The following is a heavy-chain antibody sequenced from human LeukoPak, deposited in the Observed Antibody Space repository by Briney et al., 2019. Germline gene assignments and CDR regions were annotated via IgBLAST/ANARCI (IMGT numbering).Heavy chain of an antibody. CDR1: GFTFSSYS. CDR3: ARLRGYSYGYADY. CDR2: IGSSSSSTI. D-gene: IGHD5-18*01. V-gene: IGHV3-48*04. J-gene: IGHJ4*02. Sequence: GGFLRLSCAASGFTFSSYSMNWVRQAPGKGLEWVSYIGSSSSSTIYYADSVKGRFTISRDNAKNSLYLQMNSLRAEDTAVYYCARLRGYSYGYADYWGQGILVTVSS.